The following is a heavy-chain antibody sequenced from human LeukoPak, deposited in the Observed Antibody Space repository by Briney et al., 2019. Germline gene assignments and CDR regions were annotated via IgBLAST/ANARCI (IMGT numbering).Heavy chain of an antibody. V-gene: IGHV3-23*01. J-gene: IGHJ4*02. CDR1: GFTFSSYA. Sequence: GGSLRLSCAASGFTFSSYAMSWVRQAPGKGLEWVSTFSGSGGNTYYADSVKGRFTISRDNSKNTLYLQMNSLRAEDTAVYYCAKTLRDIVVVPDAAFDYWGQRTLVTVSS. D-gene: IGHD2-2*01. CDR3: AKTLRDIVVVPDAAFDY. CDR2: FSGSGGNT.